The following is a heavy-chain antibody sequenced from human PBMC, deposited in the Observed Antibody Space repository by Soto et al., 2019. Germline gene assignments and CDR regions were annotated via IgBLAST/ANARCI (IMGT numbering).Heavy chain of an antibody. D-gene: IGHD6-13*01. CDR1: GGPISISSYY. V-gene: IGHV4-39*01. CDR3: ARRDSSSWYYYYGMDV. J-gene: IGHJ6*02. Sequence: SETLSLTCTVSGGPISISSYYWGWIRQPPGKGLEWIGSIYYSGSTYYNPSLKSRVTISVDTSKNQFSLKLSSVTAADTAVYYCARRDSSSWYYYYGMDVWGQGTTVTVSS. CDR2: IYYSGST.